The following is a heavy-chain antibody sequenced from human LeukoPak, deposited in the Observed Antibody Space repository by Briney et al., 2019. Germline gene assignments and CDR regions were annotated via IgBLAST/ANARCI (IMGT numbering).Heavy chain of an antibody. CDR3: ARHAYYYDSSGSFDI. J-gene: IGHJ3*02. CDR1: GGPIISDSYY. CDR2: TYTTGTT. Sequence: PSETLSLTCTVSGGPIISDSYYWSWIRQPAGKGLEWIGRTYTTGTTNYNPSLKSRVTISVDTSKNQFSLQLSSVTAADTAVYYCARHAYYYDSSGSFDIWGQGTMVTVSS. V-gene: IGHV4-61*02. D-gene: IGHD3-22*01.